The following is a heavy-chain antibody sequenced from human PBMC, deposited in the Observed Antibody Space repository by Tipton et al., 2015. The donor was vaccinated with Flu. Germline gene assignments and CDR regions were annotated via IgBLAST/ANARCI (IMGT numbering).Heavy chain of an antibody. J-gene: IGHJ4*02. CDR1: GGTFTSHV. D-gene: IGHD5-24*01. Sequence: QLVQSGAEVKKPGSSVKVSCKISGGTFTSHVFSWVRQAPGQGLEWMGRIIPIIPTSNHAQQFQGRVTITADKSTSTAYMELSSLSSEDTAVYYCASATQDGLAADWGQGTLVTVSS. CDR2: IIPIIPTS. V-gene: IGHV1-69*06. CDR3: ASATQDGLAAD.